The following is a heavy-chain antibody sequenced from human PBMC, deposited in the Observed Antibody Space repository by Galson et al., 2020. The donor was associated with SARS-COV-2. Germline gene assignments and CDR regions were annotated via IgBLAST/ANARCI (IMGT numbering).Heavy chain of an antibody. Sequence: GASEKVSCKTFGGSFTDHFINWVRQAPGQGLEWMGWINPNNGATDFAQRFQGRISMTRDTSTSTDYMELSSLRSDDTAVYYCARDRSGGSGPALYWGQGTLVSVSS. CDR3: ARDRSGGSGPALY. D-gene: IGHD3-16*01. J-gene: IGHJ4*02. V-gene: IGHV1-2*02. CDR2: INPNNGAT. CDR1: GGSFTDHF.